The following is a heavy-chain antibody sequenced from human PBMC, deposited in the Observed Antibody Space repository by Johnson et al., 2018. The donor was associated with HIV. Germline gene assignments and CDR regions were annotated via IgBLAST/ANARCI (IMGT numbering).Heavy chain of an antibody. CDR2: ISGSGGST. V-gene: IGHV3-23*04. CDR1: GFTFSSYA. D-gene: IGHD6-19*01. CDR3: AKVGSGWYDPHDAFDI. J-gene: IGHJ3*02. Sequence: VQLVESGGGLVQPGGSLRLSCAASGFTFSSYAMSWVRQAPGKGLEWVSAISGSGGSTYYADSVKGRFTISRDNSKNTLYLQMNSLRAEDTAVYYCAKVGSGWYDPHDAFDIWGQGTMFTVSS.